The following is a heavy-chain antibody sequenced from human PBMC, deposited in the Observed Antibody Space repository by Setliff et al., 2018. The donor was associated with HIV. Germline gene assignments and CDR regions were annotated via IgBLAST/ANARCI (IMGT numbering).Heavy chain of an antibody. CDR3: ARVPYRSAWFSGGHDAFDV. D-gene: IGHD6-19*01. J-gene: IGHJ3*01. CDR2: ISGYNGNT. V-gene: IGHV1-18*01. CDR1: GYTFTSYG. Sequence: ASVKVSCKASGYTFTSYGISWVRQAPGQGLEWMGWISGYNGNTRYVQKYQGRVTMTTDTSTSKVYMELRTLRSDDTAVYYCARVPYRSAWFSGGHDAFDVWGQGTMVTVSS.